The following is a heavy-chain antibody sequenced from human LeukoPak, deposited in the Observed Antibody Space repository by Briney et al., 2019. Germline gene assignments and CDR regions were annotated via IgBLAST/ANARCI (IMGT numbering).Heavy chain of an antibody. CDR2: ITTTYTTK. Sequence: GGSLRLFCASSGFTFSSYDMKWVRQGPGRGLEWISYITTTYTTKYYTDSVKGRFTISRDNAKNSLYLQMHSLSAEDTAVYYCVRGGFVSDIWGQGKVGSVSS. V-gene: IGHV3-48*03. CDR3: VRGGFVSDI. CDR1: GFTFSSYD. D-gene: IGHD3-3*01. J-gene: IGHJ3*02.